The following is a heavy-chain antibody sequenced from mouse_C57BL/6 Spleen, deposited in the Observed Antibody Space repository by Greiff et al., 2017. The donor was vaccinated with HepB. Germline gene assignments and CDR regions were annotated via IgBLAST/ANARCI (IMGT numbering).Heavy chain of an antibody. CDR2: INPNNGGT. CDR1: GYTFTDYN. J-gene: IGHJ2*01. D-gene: IGHD3-2*02. V-gene: IGHV1-18*01. CDR3: ARGSSGYNRIYYFDY. Sequence: EVQLQQSGPELVKPGASVKIPCKASGYTFTDYNMDWVKQSHGKSLEWIGDINPNNGGTIYNQKFKGKATLTVDKSSSTAYMELRSLTSEDTAVYYCARGSSGYNRIYYFDYWGQGTTLTVSS.